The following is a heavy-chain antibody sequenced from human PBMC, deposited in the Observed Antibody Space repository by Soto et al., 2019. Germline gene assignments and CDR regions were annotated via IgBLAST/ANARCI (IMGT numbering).Heavy chain of an antibody. J-gene: IGHJ6*02. CDR3: AKDLASFGDYGEYYYYGMDV. CDR1: GFTFSSYG. D-gene: IGHD4-17*01. Sequence: GGSLRLSCAASGFTFSSYGMHWVRQAPGKGLEWVAVISYDGSNKYYADSVKGRFTISRDNSKNTLYLQMNSLRAEDTAVYYCAKDLASFGDYGEYYYYGMDVWGQGTTVTVSS. V-gene: IGHV3-30*18. CDR2: ISYDGSNK.